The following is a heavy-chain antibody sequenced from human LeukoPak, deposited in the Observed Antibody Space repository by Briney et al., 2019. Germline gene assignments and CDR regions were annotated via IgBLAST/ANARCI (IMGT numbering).Heavy chain of an antibody. CDR3: YCVGDGYNYSGLYYFDY. J-gene: IGHJ4*02. CDR1: GYSFTNHW. D-gene: IGHD5-24*01. V-gene: IGHV5-51*01. Sequence: HGESLKISCKGSGYSFTNHWIGWVRQMPGKGLEWMGIIYPGDSDTRYSPSFQDQVTISADKSISTAYLQWSSLKASDTAMYYYYCVGDGYNYSGLYYFDYWGQGTLVTVSS. CDR2: IYPGDSDT.